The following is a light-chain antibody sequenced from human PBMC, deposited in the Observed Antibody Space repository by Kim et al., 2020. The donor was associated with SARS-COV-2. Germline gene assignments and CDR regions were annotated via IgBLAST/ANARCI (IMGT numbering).Light chain of an antibody. Sequence: DIQMTQSPSTLSASVGDRVTITCRASQSISNWLAWYQQKPGKAPKLLIYKASTLESGVPSRFSGSGSGTEFTLTISNLQPDDFATYYCQQYDSFSPYIFGQGTKLEI. CDR3: QQYDSFSPYI. J-gene: IGKJ2*01. CDR2: KAS. CDR1: QSISNW. V-gene: IGKV1-5*03.